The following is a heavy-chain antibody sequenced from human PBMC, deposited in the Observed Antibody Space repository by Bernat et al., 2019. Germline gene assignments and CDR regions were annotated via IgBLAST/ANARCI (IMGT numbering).Heavy chain of an antibody. CDR2: ISYDGSNK. D-gene: IGHD3-22*01. Sequence: VQLVESGGGLVKPGGSLRLSCAASGFTFSSYAMHWVRQAPGKGLEWVAVISYDGSNKYYADSVKGRFTISRDNSKNTLYLQMNSLRAEDTAVYYCAKDFYPFTYDSSGYPIWGQGTMVTVSS. J-gene: IGHJ3*02. CDR3: AKDFYPFTYDSSGYPI. CDR1: GFTFSSYA. V-gene: IGHV3-30*04.